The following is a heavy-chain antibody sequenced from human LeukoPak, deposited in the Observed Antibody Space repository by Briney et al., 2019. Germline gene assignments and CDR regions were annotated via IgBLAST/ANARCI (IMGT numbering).Heavy chain of an antibody. CDR2: IRYDGSNK. D-gene: IGHD3-10*01. Sequence: GGSLRLSCAASGFTFSSYGMHWVRQAPGKGLEWVAFIRYDGSNKYYADSVKGRFTISRDNSKNTLYLQMNSLRAEDTAVYYCAKDRAYYYGSGSYSPLDYWGQGTLVTVSS. V-gene: IGHV3-30*02. J-gene: IGHJ4*02. CDR3: AKDRAYYYGSGSYSPLDY. CDR1: GFTFSSYG.